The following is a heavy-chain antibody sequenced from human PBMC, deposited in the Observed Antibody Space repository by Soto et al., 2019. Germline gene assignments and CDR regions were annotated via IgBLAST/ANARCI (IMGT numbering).Heavy chain of an antibody. Sequence: GGSLRLSCAASGFTFSSYAMHWLRQAPGKGLEWVAVTSYDGSDKYYADSVKGRFTISRDNSKNTLYLQMNSLRAEDTAVYYCARDLDWSGYYSWFDPWGQGTLVTVSS. J-gene: IGHJ5*02. CDR2: TSYDGSDK. CDR3: ARDLDWSGYYSWFDP. D-gene: IGHD3-3*01. V-gene: IGHV3-30*04. CDR1: GFTFSSYA.